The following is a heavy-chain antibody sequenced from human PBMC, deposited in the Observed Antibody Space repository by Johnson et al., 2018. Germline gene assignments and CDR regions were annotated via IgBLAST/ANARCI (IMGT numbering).Heavy chain of an antibody. J-gene: IGHJ6*03. CDR1: GFTFSSYS. Sequence: VQLQESGGGLIQPGGSLRLSCAASGFTFSSYSMNWVRQAPGKGLEWISYISSSSITIYYADSVKGRFTISRDNAKNSLSLQMNSLTAEDTAGYYCARTGGSTSVYYYYYMDVWGQGTTVTVSS. V-gene: IGHV3-48*01. CDR3: ARTGGSTSVYYYYYMDV. D-gene: IGHD2-2*01. CDR2: ISSSSITI.